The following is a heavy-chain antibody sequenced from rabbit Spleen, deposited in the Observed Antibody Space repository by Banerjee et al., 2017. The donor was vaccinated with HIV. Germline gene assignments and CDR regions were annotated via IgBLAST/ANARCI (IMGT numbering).Heavy chain of an antibody. CDR3: AGGSTAYYQFNL. Sequence: QEQLVESGGGLVQPGGSLKLSCKASGFDFSTYGVSWVRQAPGKGLEWIACIKTSSGYTWYASWVNGRFTISKTSSTTVTLQMTSLTAADTATYFCAGGSTAYYQFNLWGQGTLVTVS. CDR2: IKTSSGYT. D-gene: IGHD1-1*01. CDR1: GFDFSTYG. J-gene: IGHJ4*01. V-gene: IGHV1S45*01.